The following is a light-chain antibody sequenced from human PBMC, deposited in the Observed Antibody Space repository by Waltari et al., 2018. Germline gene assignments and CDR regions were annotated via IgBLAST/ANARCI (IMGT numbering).Light chain of an antibody. CDR2: RAS. CDR1: QSASTH. J-gene: IGKJ1*01. V-gene: IGKV3-15*01. CDR3: QQYNIWPWT. Sequence: ELVMTQSPATLSVSPGERASLSCRASQSASTHLAWYQQTPGQAPRLLIYRASTRAAGIPDRFSGSGSGTEFTLTISSLQSEDSAIYYCQQYNIWPWTFGQGTKVDIK.